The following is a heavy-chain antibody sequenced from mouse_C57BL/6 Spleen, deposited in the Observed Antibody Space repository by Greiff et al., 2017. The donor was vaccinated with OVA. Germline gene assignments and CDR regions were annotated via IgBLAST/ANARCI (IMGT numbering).Heavy chain of an antibody. D-gene: IGHD1-1*01. J-gene: IGHJ4*01. CDR3: TRGGYYGSSYDYYAMDY. V-gene: IGHV6-3*01. CDR2: IRLKSDNYAT. CDR1: GFTFSNYW. Sequence: EVKVEESGGGLVQPGGSMKLSCVASGFTFSNYWMNWFRQSPEKGLEWVAQIRLKSDNYATHYAESVKGRFTISRDDSKSSVYLQMNNLRAEDTGIYYCTRGGYYGSSYDYYAMDYWGQGTSVTVSS.